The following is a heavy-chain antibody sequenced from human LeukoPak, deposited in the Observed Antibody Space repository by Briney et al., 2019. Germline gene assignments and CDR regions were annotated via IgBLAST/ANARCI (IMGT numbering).Heavy chain of an antibody. D-gene: IGHD3-9*01. J-gene: IGHJ4*02. V-gene: IGHV1-69*05. Sequence: GASVKVSCKASGGTFSSYAISWVRQAPGQGLEWMGGIIPIFGTANYAQKFQGRVTITTDESTTTTYMELSSLRSEDTAVYYCTYDILTGASSGYLDYWGQGTLVTVSS. CDR1: GGTFSSYA. CDR3: TYDILTGASSGYLDY. CDR2: IIPIFGTA.